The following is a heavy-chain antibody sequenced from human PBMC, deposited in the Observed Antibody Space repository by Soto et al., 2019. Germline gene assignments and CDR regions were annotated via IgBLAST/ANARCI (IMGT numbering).Heavy chain of an antibody. J-gene: IGHJ4*02. D-gene: IGHD5-18*01. CDR1: GFTFSSYD. CDR3: ARVPKGQLWTFDY. V-gene: IGHV3-13*01. Sequence: EVQLVESGGGLVQPGGSLRLSCAASGFTFSSYDMHWVRQATGKGLEWVSAINTAGDTFYPGSVQGRFTISRENAKNSLFLQMNSLRAGDTAVYYCARVPKGQLWTFDYWGQGTLVTVSS. CDR2: INTAGDT.